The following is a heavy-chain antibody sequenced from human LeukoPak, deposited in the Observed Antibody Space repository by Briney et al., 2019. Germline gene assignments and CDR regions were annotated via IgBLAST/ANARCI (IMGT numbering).Heavy chain of an antibody. V-gene: IGHV1-8*03. Sequence: ASVKVSCKASGYTFTSYDINWVRQATGQGLEWMGWMNPNSGNTGYAQKFQGRVTITRNTSISTAYMELSSLRSEDTAVYYCARSRPGWELHYYYYYMDVWGKGTTVTVSS. D-gene: IGHD1-26*01. J-gene: IGHJ6*03. CDR3: ARSRPGWELHYYYYYMDV. CDR1: GYTFTSYD. CDR2: MNPNSGNT.